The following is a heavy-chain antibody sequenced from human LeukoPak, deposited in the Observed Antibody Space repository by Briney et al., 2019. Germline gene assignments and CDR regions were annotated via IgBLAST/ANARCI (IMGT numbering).Heavy chain of an antibody. D-gene: IGHD5-18*01. Sequence: SETLSLTCTVSGGSISSSSYYWGWICQPPGKGLEWIGSIYYSGSTYYNPSLKSRVTISVDTSKNQFSPKLSSVTAADTAVYYCARGRYSYDAFDIWGQGTMVTVSS. CDR2: IYYSGST. J-gene: IGHJ3*02. CDR3: ARGRYSYDAFDI. CDR1: GGSISSSSYY. V-gene: IGHV4-39*07.